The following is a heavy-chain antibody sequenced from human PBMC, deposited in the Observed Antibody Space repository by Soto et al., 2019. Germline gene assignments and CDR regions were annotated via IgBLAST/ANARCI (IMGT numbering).Heavy chain of an antibody. D-gene: IGHD3-22*01. CDR2: IDWDDDK. CDR3: ARTYYDSSGYYSFDY. Sequence: SGPTLVNPTQTLTLTCTFSGFSLSTSGMCVSWFRQPPGKALEWLALIDWDDDKYYSTSLKTRLTISKDTSKNQVVLTMTNMDPVDTATYYCARTYYDSSGYYSFDYWGQGTLVTVSS. CDR1: GFSLSTSGMC. J-gene: IGHJ4*02. V-gene: IGHV2-70*01.